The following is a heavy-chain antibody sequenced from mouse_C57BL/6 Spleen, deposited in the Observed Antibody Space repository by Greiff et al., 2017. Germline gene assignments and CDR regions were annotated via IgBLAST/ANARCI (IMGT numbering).Heavy chain of an antibody. V-gene: IGHV1-64*01. Sequence: QVQLKQPGAELVKPGASVKLSCKASGYTFTSYWMHWVKQRPGQGLEWIGMIHPNSGSTNYNEKFKSKATLTVDKSSSTAYMQLSSLTSEDSAVYYCASPSYYGSSLWAMDYWGQGTSVTVSS. CDR1: GYTFTSYW. CDR3: ASPSYYGSSLWAMDY. CDR2: IHPNSGST. J-gene: IGHJ4*01. D-gene: IGHD1-1*01.